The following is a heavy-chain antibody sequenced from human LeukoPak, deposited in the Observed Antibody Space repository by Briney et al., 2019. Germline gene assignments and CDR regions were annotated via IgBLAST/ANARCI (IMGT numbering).Heavy chain of an antibody. CDR3: ATQRLNCSGCSCYPYYYYGMDV. J-gene: IGHJ6*02. CDR2: ISAYNGNT. CDR1: GYTFTSYG. V-gene: IGHV1-18*01. Sequence: ASVKVSCKASGYTFTSYGISWVRQAPGQGLEWMGWISAYNGNTNYAQKLQGRVTMTTDTSTSTAYMELRSLRSDDTAVYYCATQRLNCSGCSCYPYYYYGMDVWGQGTTVTVSS. D-gene: IGHD2-15*01.